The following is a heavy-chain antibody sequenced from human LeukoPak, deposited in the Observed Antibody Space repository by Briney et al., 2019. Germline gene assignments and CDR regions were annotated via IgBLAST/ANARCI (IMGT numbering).Heavy chain of an antibody. CDR1: GGTFSGYY. CDR2: SNDSGGT. D-gene: IGHD3-10*01. V-gene: IGHV4-34*01. Sequence: PSETLSLTCAVYGGTFSGYYWSWIRQPPGKRLEWVGESNDSGGTNYNPSLKSRVTISVDRSKNQFSLKLSSVTAADTAVYYCARAGDSDTYYCPFQHWGQGTLVTVSS. J-gene: IGHJ1*01. CDR3: ARAGDSDTYYCPFQH.